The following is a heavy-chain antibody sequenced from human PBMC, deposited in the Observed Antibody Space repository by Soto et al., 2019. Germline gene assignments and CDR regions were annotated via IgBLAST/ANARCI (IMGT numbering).Heavy chain of an antibody. CDR2: IYYSGST. J-gene: IGHJ5*02. Sequence: KSSETLSLTCTVSGGCLSTYYWSWIRQPPGKGLEWIGHIYYSGSTKYNPSLKSRVTMSVDTSRNQFCLKLSSVTAADTAVYYCARAQTGYLDLYNWFDPWGQGTLVTVSS. CDR3: ARAQTGYLDLYNWFDP. D-gene: IGHD2-15*01. V-gene: IGHV4-59*01. CDR1: GGCLSTYY.